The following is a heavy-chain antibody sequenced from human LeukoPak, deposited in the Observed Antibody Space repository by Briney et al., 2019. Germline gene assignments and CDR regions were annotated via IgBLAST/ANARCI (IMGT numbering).Heavy chain of an antibody. J-gene: IGHJ4*02. CDR2: FDPEDGET. CDR3: ATDVHHSHYFDY. V-gene: IGHV1-24*01. Sequence: ASVKVSCKVSGYTLTELSMHWVRQAPGKGLEWMGGFDPEDGETIYAQKFQGRVTMTEDTSTDTAYMELSSLRSEDTAVYYCATDVHHSHYFDYWGQGTLVTVSS. D-gene: IGHD2-15*01. CDR1: GYTLTELS.